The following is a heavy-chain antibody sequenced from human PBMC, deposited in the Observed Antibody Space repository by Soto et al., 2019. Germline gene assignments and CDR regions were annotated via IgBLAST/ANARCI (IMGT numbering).Heavy chain of an antibody. V-gene: IGHV5-51*01. D-gene: IGHD1-20*01. CDR3: ARRYNLGDAFDI. J-gene: IGHJ3*02. Sequence: VDSLKISCKCYGYSFTGYWIGWVRHIPGKGLEWMGIIYPGDSDTRYSPSFHGQVTISADKSISTAYLQWSSLKASETAMYYCARRYNLGDAFDIWGKGTMVTVSS. CDR2: IYPGDSDT. CDR1: GYSFTGYW.